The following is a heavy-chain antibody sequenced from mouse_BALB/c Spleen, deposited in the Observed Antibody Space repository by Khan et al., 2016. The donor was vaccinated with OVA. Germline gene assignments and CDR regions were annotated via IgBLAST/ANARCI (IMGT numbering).Heavy chain of an antibody. J-gene: IGHJ2*01. Sequence: VQLQESGPGLVAPPQSLSITCTVSGFSLTSDGVSWVRQPPGKGLEWLGVIWGDGSTNYHSALRSRLSITKDKSKSQVFLKLNSLKTDDTATYYCAKLREYYFDSWGPGTTLTVSS. CDR2: IWGDGST. CDR3: AKLREYYFDS. CDR1: GFSLTSDG. V-gene: IGHV2-3*01.